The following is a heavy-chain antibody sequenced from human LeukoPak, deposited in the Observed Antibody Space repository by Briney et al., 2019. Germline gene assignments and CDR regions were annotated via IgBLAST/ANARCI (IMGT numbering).Heavy chain of an antibody. CDR2: INPNSGGT. D-gene: IGHD6-13*01. CDR3: ARLSGIAAAVGY. CDR1: GYTFTGYY. J-gene: IGHJ4*02. V-gene: IGHV1-2*02. Sequence: APVKASCTASGYTFTGYYMHWVRQAPGQGLEWMGWINPNSGGTNYAQKFQGRVTMTRDTSISTAYMELSRLRSDDTAVYYCARLSGIAAAVGYWGPGTLVTVSS.